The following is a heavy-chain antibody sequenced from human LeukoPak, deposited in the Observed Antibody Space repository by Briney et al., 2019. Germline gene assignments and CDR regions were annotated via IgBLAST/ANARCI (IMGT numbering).Heavy chain of an antibody. CDR2: INHSGST. D-gene: IGHD6-6*01. V-gene: IGHV4-34*01. CDR1: GGSFSGYY. Sequence: SETLSLTCAVYGGSFSGYYWSWIRQPPGKGLEWIGEINHSGSTNYNPSLKSRVTISVDTSKTQFSLKLSSVTAADTAVYYCARFCIAARDSYYYYYYGMDVWGQGTTVTVSS. J-gene: IGHJ6*02. CDR3: ARFCIAARDSYYYYYYGMDV.